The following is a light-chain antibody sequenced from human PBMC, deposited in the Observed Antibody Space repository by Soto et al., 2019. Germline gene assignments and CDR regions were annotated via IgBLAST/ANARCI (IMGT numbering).Light chain of an antibody. Sequence: EIGLKNSPATLSLSPGERATLSCRASQSVSGFLAWFQQKPGQAPRLLIYGASNRATGIPDRFSGSGSGTDFTLTISRLEPEDFAVYYCQQYGSSGTFCQVTKVDIK. J-gene: IGKJ1*01. CDR1: QSVSGF. CDR3: QQYGSSGT. V-gene: IGKV3-20*01. CDR2: GAS.